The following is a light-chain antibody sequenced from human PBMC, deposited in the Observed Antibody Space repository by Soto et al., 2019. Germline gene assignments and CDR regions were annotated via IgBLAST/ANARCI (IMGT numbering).Light chain of an antibody. CDR1: SGFCGSLSL. CDR3: CLYIGATTYV. J-gene: IGLJ1*01. CDR2: EGH. Sequence: QSALAQPASVSGCPGQSSTISCTGTSGFCGSLSLVSWYQQHPGKAPKVMISEGHRRASGVPDRFSGSISVNSASLTISGLQADDEADYSCCLYIGATTYVFGTGTKVTVL. V-gene: IGLV2-23*01.